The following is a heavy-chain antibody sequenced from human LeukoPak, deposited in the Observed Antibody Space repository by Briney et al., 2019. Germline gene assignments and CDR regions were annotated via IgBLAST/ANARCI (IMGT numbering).Heavy chain of an antibody. V-gene: IGHV1-2*02. Sequence: ASVKVSCKSSGYXFTDYYVHWVRQAPGQGLEWMGWINPNNGGTNYAQKFYGRVTMTRDTSITTAYMELNRLTSDDTAAYYCARELGFCSSTSCPLYHYWGQGTLVTVSS. CDR3: ARELGFCSSTSCPLYHY. CDR2: INPNNGGT. D-gene: IGHD2-2*01. J-gene: IGHJ4*02. CDR1: GYXFTDYY.